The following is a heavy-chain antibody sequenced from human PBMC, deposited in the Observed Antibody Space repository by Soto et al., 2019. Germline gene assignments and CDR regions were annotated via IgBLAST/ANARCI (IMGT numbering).Heavy chain of an antibody. CDR3: ARDHSGYYRDY. D-gene: IGHD5-12*01. Sequence: QVQLVESGGGVVQPGRSLRLSCAASGFTFRNYGLHWVRQTPGKGLEWVAVIWYDGSNKYYGDSVKGRFAISRDDSRNTLYLQMNSLRAEDTAVYYCARDHSGYYRDYWGQGTLVTVSS. V-gene: IGHV3-33*01. CDR2: IWYDGSNK. CDR1: GFTFRNYG. J-gene: IGHJ4*02.